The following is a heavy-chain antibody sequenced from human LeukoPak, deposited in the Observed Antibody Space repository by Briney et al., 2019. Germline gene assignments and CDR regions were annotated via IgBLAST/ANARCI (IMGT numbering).Heavy chain of an antibody. CDR2: ISAYNGNT. CDR3: AISRRGYDSSGYYYYYYGMDV. J-gene: IGHJ6*02. D-gene: IGHD3-22*01. Sequence: ASVKVSCKASGYTFTSYGISWVRQAPGQGLEWMGWISAYNGNTNYAQKLQGRVTMTTDTSTSTAYMELRSLGSDDTAVYYCAISRRGYDSSGYYYYYYGMDVWGQGTTVTVSS. V-gene: IGHV1-18*01. CDR1: GYTFTSYG.